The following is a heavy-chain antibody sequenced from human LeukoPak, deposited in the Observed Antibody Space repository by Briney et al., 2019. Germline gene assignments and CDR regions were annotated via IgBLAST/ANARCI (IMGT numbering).Heavy chain of an antibody. J-gene: IGHJ3*02. CDR3: ASGGYSSGWYRSFDI. V-gene: IGHV4-39*01. Sequence: SETLSLTCTVSGASISSSDYYWGWIRQPPGKGLGWIGSLYSGGLTYYNPSLKSRVTISVDTSKNQFSLKVTSATAADTAVYSCASGGYSSGWYRSFDIWGQWAAVSVSS. CDR1: GASISSSDYY. CDR2: LYSGGLT. D-gene: IGHD6-19*01.